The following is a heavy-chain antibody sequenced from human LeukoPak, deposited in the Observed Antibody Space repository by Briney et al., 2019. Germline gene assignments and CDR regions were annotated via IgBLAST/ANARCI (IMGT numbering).Heavy chain of an antibody. CDR1: GGSISSDNYY. J-gene: IGHJ4*02. CDR2: VYYSGNA. D-gene: IGHD3-9*01. V-gene: IGHV4-39*01. Sequence: SETLSLTCAVSGGSISSDNYYWGWIRQPPGKGLEWIGSVYYSGNAYYNTSLKSRLTISVDTSKNQFPLKLSSVTATDTAVYFCARHQRTYYDVLTGADPFDYWGQGTLVTVSS. CDR3: ARHQRTYYDVLTGADPFDY.